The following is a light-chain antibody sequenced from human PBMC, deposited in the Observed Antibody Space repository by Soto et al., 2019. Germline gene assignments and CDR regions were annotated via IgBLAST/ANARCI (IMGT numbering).Light chain of an antibody. Sequence: QSVLTQPPSVSGAPGQRVTLFCTGSSSNIGAGYDVHWYQQLPGTAPKLLIYGNSNRPSGVPDRFSGSKSGTSASLAITGLQAEDEADYYCQSYDSGLSGVVFGGGTKLTVL. V-gene: IGLV1-40*01. CDR3: QSYDSGLSGVV. CDR1: SSNIGAGYD. CDR2: GNS. J-gene: IGLJ2*01.